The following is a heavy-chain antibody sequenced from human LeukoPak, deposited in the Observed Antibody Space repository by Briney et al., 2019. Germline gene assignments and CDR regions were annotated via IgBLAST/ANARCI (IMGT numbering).Heavy chain of an antibody. CDR1: GLTLTSYA. J-gene: IGHJ5*02. V-gene: IGHV3-23*01. D-gene: IGHD6-19*01. CDR3: AKDADSSGWYVNWFDP. Sequence: GGSLRLSCEASGLTLTSYAMSWVRQAQGKGLEWVSAISGSGGSTYYADSVKGRFTISRDNSKNTLYLQMNSLRAADTAVYYCAKDADSSGWYVNWFDPWGQGTLVTVSS. CDR2: ISGSGGST.